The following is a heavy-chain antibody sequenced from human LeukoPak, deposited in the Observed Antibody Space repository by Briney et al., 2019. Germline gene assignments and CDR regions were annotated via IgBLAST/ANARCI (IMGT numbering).Heavy chain of an antibody. Sequence: ASVKVSCKASGGTFSSYAISWVRQAPGQGLEWMGGIIPIFGTANYAQKFQGRVTITEDESTSTAYMELRSLRSEDTAVYYCARVVCSTSCSVYYYMDVWGKGTTVTASS. V-gene: IGHV1-69*01. CDR2: IIPIFGTA. CDR3: ARVVCSTSCSVYYYMDV. J-gene: IGHJ6*03. CDR1: GGTFSSYA. D-gene: IGHD2-2*01.